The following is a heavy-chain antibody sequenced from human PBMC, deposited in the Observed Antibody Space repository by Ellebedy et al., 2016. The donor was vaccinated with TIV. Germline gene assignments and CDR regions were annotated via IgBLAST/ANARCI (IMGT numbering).Heavy chain of an antibody. V-gene: IGHV3-9*01. Sequence: SLKISCAASGFTFDDYAMHWVRQAPGKGLEWVPGISWNSGSIGYADSVKGRFTISRDNAKNSLYLQMNSLRAEDTALYHCAKAYYYYGMDVWGQGTTVTVSS. CDR2: ISWNSGSI. CDR3: AKAYYYYGMDV. J-gene: IGHJ6*02. CDR1: GFTFDDYA.